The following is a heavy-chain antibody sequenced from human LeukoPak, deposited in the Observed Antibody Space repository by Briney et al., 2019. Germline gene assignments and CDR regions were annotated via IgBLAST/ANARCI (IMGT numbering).Heavy chain of an antibody. CDR3: AKCSAGYYNDAFDI. Sequence: PGGSLRLSCAASGFTFSSYSMNWVRQAPGKGLEWVSYISGGGAKRHYSDSVKGRFTISRDNPKNTLYLQINNLRAKDTAMYYCAKCSAGYYNDAFDIWGRGTMVTVSS. V-gene: IGHV3-23*01. D-gene: IGHD3-10*02. J-gene: IGHJ3*02. CDR2: ISGGGAKR. CDR1: GFTFSSYS.